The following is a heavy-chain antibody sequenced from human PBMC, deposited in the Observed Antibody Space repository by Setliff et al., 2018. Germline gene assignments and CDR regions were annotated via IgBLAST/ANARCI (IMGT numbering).Heavy chain of an antibody. V-gene: IGHV4-4*08. CDR3: ARDPGNGHYMDV. J-gene: IGHJ6*03. Sequence: SETLSLTCTVSGGSISNYYWTWIRQPPGKGLDWIGYIYTSGSTNYNPSLKSRVTISVDTSKNQLSLRLTSVTAADTAVYYCARDPGNGHYMDVWGKGATVTVSS. CDR2: IYTSGST. CDR1: GGSISNYY.